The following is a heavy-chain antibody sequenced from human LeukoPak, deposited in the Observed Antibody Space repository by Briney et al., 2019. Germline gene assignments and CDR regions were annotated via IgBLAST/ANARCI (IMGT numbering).Heavy chain of an antibody. J-gene: IGHJ4*02. V-gene: IGHV3-21*01. Sequence: GGSLRLSCAASGFTFSSYSMNWVRQAPGKGLEWVSLISSSSSYIYYVDSVRGRFTISRDNAKNSLYLQMNSLRAEDTAVYYCAKVGVLAGSKYFDYWGQGTLVTVSS. CDR1: GFTFSSYS. CDR3: AKVGVLAGSKYFDY. CDR2: ISSSSSYI. D-gene: IGHD3-10*01.